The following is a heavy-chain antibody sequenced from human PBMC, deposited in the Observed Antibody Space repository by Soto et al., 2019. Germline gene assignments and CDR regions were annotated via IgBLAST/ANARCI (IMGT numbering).Heavy chain of an antibody. V-gene: IGHV4-59*01. Sequence: HVQLQESGPGLVKPSEPLSLTCSVSAGSISRYYWGWVRQSPGEGLEWIAHISYTVDASYNPSLKSRVTISLDTSKNQIALSLMSVTAADTTVYYCVGSLMSRAMESFDYWGQGTLVTVTS. D-gene: IGHD5-18*01. CDR1: AGSISRYY. CDR3: VGSLMSRAMESFDY. CDR2: ISYTVDA. J-gene: IGHJ4*02.